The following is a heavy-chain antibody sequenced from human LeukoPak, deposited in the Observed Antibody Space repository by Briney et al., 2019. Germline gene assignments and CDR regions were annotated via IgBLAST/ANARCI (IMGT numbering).Heavy chain of an antibody. V-gene: IGHV4-59*08. D-gene: IGHD7-27*01. CDR2: IYCSGST. CDR3: ARTETGDHFDY. Sequence: SETLSLTCTVSGGSISSYYWSWIRQPPGKGLEWIGYIYCSGSTNYNPSLKSRVTISVDTSKNQFSLKLSSVTAADTAVYYCARTETGDHFDYWGQGTLVTVSS. CDR1: GGSISSYY. J-gene: IGHJ4*02.